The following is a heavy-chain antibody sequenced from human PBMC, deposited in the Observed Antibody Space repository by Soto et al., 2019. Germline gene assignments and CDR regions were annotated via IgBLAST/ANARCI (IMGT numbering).Heavy chain of an antibody. V-gene: IGHV3-11*01. CDR2: ISSTGSTI. Sequence: QVQLVESGGGLVKPGGSLRLSCVASGFTSSDYYMSWIRQAPGKGLEWVSDISSTGSTIYDADSVRGRFTVSRDNAKNSLYLQMPGLRAEDTSVYYCARDSSETWCGRGYHYYGMDGWGQGTTVTVSS. D-gene: IGHD2-2*01. J-gene: IGHJ6*02. CDR3: ARDSSETWCGRGYHYYGMDG. CDR1: GFTSSDYY.